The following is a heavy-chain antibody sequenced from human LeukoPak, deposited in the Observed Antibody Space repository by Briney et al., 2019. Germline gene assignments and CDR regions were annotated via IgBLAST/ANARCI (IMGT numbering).Heavy chain of an antibody. J-gene: IGHJ3*02. V-gene: IGHV4-39*01. Sequence: SETLSLTCTVSGGAISSSDYYWGWIRQPPGKGLEWIGNIYYSGNTFYNPPLKSRLTISVATSKSQFSRKLCSVTAADTAVYYCARYSGSHYAFDIWGQGTMVTVSS. CDR2: IYYSGNT. CDR3: ARYSGSHYAFDI. CDR1: GGAISSSDYY. D-gene: IGHD1-26*01.